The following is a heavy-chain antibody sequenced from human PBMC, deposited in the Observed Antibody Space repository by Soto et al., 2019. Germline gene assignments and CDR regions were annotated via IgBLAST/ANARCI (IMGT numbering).Heavy chain of an antibody. CDR1: GFTFSSYA. Sequence: PGGSLRLSCAASGFTFSSYAMTWVRQAPGKGLEWVSTFSGSGGSTYYADSVKGRFTISRDNSKNTLYLQMNSLRAEDRAVYYCAKEGVGQWLMGYFDLWGRGTLVTVSS. V-gene: IGHV3-23*01. CDR3: AKEGVGQWLMGYFDL. D-gene: IGHD6-19*01. J-gene: IGHJ2*01. CDR2: FSGSGGST.